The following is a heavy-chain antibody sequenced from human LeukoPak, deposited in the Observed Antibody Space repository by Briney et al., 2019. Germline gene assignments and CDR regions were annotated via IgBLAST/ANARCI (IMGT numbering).Heavy chain of an antibody. J-gene: IGHJ4*02. CDR1: GFTFSSYS. D-gene: IGHD3-22*01. CDR2: ISSSSSTI. V-gene: IGHV3-48*01. CDR3: ARDLARGSGYTCLDY. Sequence: GGSLRLSCAASGFTFSSYSMNWVRQAPGKGLEWVSYISSSSSTIYYADSVKGRFTISRDNAKNSLYLQMNSLRAEDTAVYYCARDLARGSGYTCLDYWGQGTLVTVSS.